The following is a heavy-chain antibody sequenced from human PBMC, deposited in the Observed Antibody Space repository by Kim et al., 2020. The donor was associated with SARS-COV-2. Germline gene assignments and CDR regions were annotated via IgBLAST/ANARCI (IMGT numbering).Heavy chain of an antibody. CDR3: ASRNGLPHYDILTGAFDY. D-gene: IGHD3-9*01. CDR2: INHSGST. V-gene: IGHV4-34*01. Sequence: SETLSLTCAVYGGSFSGYYWSWIRQPPGKGLEWIGEINHSGSTNYNPSLKSRVTISVDTSKNQFSLKLSSVTAADTAVYYCASRNGLPHYDILTGAFDYWGQGTLVTVSS. J-gene: IGHJ4*02. CDR1: GGSFSGYY.